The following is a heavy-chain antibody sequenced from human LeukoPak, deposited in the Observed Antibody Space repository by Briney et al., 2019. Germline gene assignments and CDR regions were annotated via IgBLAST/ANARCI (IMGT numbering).Heavy chain of an antibody. D-gene: IGHD3-10*01. Sequence: PSETLSLTCTVSGGSISSSSYYWGWIRQPPGKGLEWIGSIYYSGSTYYNPSLKSRVTISVDTSKNQFSLKLSSVTAADTAVYYCASGHYYGSGSYRPYYYYYMDVWGKGTTVTISS. CDR1: GGSISSSSYY. J-gene: IGHJ6*03. CDR3: ASGHYYGSGSYRPYYYYYMDV. CDR2: IYYSGST. V-gene: IGHV4-39*07.